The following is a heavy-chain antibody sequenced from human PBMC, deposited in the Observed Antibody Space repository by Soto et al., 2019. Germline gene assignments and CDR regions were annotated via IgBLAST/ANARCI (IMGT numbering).Heavy chain of an antibody. D-gene: IGHD6-13*01. V-gene: IGHV4-4*02. CDR1: GGSISSSNW. CDR3: AREAAAGTIYFDY. CDR2: IYHSGST. J-gene: IGHJ4*02. Sequence: PSETLSLTCAVSGGSISSSNWWSWVRQPPGKGLEWIGEIYHSGSTNYNPSLKSRVTISVDKSKNQFSLKLSSVTAADTAVYYCAREAAAGTIYFDYWGQGTLVTVSS.